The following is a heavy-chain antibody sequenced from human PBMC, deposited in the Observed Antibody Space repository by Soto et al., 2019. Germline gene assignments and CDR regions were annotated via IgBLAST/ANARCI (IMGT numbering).Heavy chain of an antibody. CDR1: GFTFSEYY. D-gene: IGHD1-26*01. CDR3: ASAGGSYYRTNPDH. CDR2: ISSGSSYT. Sequence: QVQLVESGGGLVRPGGSLRLSCAASGFTFSEYYMNWIRQAPGKGLEWLSYISSGSSYTNYADSVKGRFTISRDNAKNSLYLQMNSLRVEDTAVYYCASAGGSYYRTNPDHWGQGTLVTVSS. V-gene: IGHV3-11*06. J-gene: IGHJ4*02.